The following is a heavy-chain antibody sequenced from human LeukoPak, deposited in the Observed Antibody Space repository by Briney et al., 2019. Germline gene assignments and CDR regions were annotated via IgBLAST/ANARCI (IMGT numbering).Heavy chain of an antibody. CDR3: AKESSDYYYGMDV. CDR2: ISYDGSNK. D-gene: IGHD6-25*01. CDR1: GFTFSSYG. V-gene: IGHV3-30*18. Sequence: QSGGSLRLSCAASGFTFSSYGMHWVRQAPGKGLEWVAVISYDGSNKYYADSVKGRFTISRDNSKNTLYLQMNSLRAEDTAVYYCAKESSDYYYGMDVWGQGTTVTVSS. J-gene: IGHJ6*02.